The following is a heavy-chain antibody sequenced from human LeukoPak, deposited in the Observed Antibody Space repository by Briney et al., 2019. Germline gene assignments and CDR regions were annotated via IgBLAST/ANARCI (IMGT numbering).Heavy chain of an antibody. CDR2: IYYSGST. D-gene: IGHD7-27*01. J-gene: IGHJ6*02. V-gene: IGHV4-59*01. CDR1: GGSISSYY. CDR3: ARLTGDPYYYYGMDV. Sequence: SETLSLTCTVSGGSISSYYWNWIRQPPGKGLEWIGYIYYSGSTNYNPSLKSRVTISVDTSKNQFSLKLGSVTAADTAVYYCARLTGDPYYYYGMDVWGQGTTVTVSS.